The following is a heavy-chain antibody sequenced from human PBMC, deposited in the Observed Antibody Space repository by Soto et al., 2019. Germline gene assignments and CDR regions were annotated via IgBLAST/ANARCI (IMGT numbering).Heavy chain of an antibody. CDR3: ARVHCSAGTCLGGLDF. Sequence: PSQTLSLTCVISGDSVSSNGDCWNWIRQSPSRGLQWLGRIYYRSKWFHDYAASVESRMAINPDTSRNQFSLQLNYVTPEDTAVYYCARVHCSAGTCLGGLDFCGQGPTVT. J-gene: IGHJ6*02. V-gene: IGHV6-1*01. CDR2: IYYRSKWFH. D-gene: IGHD2-15*01. CDR1: GDSVSSNGDC.